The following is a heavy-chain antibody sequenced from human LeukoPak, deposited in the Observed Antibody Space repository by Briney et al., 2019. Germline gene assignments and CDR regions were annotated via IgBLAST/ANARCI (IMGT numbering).Heavy chain of an antibody. Sequence: SVKVSCKASGGTFSSYAISWVRQAPGQGLEWMGGIIPIFGTANYAQKFQGRVTITADESTSTAYMELSGLRSEDTAVYYCARARNTGIVGATNDYWGQGTLVTVSS. V-gene: IGHV1-69*13. CDR1: GGTFSSYA. CDR3: ARARNTGIVGATNDY. J-gene: IGHJ4*02. D-gene: IGHD1-26*01. CDR2: IIPIFGTA.